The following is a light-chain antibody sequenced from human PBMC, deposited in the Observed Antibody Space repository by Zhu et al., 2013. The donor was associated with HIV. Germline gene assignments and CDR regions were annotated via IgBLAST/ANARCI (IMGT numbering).Light chain of an antibody. CDR1: QSLGSW. J-gene: IGKJ2*01. Sequence: DIQMTQSPSTLSVSVGDRVTISCRASQSLGSWLAWYQQRPGKAPKFLIYDASSLESGVPSRFSGSGSGSEFNLTINGLEPDDLAIYYCQQYSAYPYTFGQGTKLEIK. V-gene: IGKV1-5*01. CDR2: DAS. CDR3: QQYSAYPYT.